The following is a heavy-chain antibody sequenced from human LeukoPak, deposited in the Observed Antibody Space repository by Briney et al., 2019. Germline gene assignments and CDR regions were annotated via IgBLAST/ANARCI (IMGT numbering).Heavy chain of an antibody. D-gene: IGHD1-1*01. CDR1: GGSISSSSYY. V-gene: IGHV4-39*01. CDR3: ARQISAYWIRGFDP. J-gene: IGHJ5*02. CDR2: IYYSGST. Sequence: PSETLSLTCTVSGGSISSSSYYWGWIRQPPGKGLEWIGSIYYSGSTYYNPSLKSRVTISVDTSKNQFSLKLSSVTAADTAVYYCARQISAYWIRGFDPWGQGTLVTVSS.